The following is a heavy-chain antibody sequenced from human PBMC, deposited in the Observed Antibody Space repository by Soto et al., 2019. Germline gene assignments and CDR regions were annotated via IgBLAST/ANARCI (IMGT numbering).Heavy chain of an antibody. CDR1: GFTVSSYY. D-gene: IGHD6-13*01. V-gene: IGHV3-66*01. Sequence: GGSLRRSGAASGFTVSSYYMSWVRQAPGKGLEWVSVIYSAGSADFADSVKGRFTISRDNSKNTLYLQMSSLRAEDTAVYYCARVPSSSYHYFDYWGQGTLVTVSS. CDR3: ARVPSSSYHYFDY. CDR2: IYSAGSA. J-gene: IGHJ4*02.